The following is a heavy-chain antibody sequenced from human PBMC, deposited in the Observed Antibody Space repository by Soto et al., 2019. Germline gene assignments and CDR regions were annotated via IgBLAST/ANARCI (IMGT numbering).Heavy chain of an antibody. CDR3: ARAPDYSWWYFDL. Sequence: QVQLQESGPGLVKPSQTLSLTCTVSGGSISSGGYYWSWIRQHPGKGLEWSGYIYYSGTAYYNPPLKSRVTMSIDTSKNQFSLRLSSVTAADTAVYSGARAPDYSWWYFDLWGRGSLVTVSS. CDR1: GGSISSGGYY. V-gene: IGHV4-31*03. D-gene: IGHD4-4*01. J-gene: IGHJ2*01. CDR2: IYYSGTA.